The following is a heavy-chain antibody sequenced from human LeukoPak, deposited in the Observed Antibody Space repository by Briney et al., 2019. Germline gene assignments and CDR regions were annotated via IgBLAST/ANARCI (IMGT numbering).Heavy chain of an antibody. CDR3: ARDRHIAAAVYYYYMDV. CDR2: INAYNGST. V-gene: IGHV1-18*01. CDR1: GYTFTSYI. J-gene: IGHJ6*03. Sequence: GASVKVSCKASGYTFTSYIISWVRQAPGQGLEGMGWINAYNGSTDYAQRVQGRVTMTTDTCTSTAYMELRSLRSDDTAVYYCARDRHIAAAVYYYYMDVWGKGTPVTVSS. D-gene: IGHD6-13*01.